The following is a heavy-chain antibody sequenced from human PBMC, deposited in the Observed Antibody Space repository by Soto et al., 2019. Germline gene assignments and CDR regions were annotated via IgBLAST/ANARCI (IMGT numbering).Heavy chain of an antibody. CDR1: GGSISSGGYY. V-gene: IGHV4-31*03. CDR3: ARAKALHYDILTGIDY. CDR2: IYYSGST. J-gene: IGHJ4*02. Sequence: SETLSLTCTVSGGSISSGGYYWSWTRQHPGKGLEWIGYIYYSGSTYYNPSLKSRVTISVDTSKNQFSLKLSSVTAADTAVYYCARAKALHYDILTGIDYWGQGTLVTVSS. D-gene: IGHD3-9*01.